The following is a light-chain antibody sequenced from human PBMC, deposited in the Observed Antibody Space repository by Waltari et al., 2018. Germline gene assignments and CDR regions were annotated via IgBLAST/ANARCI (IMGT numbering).Light chain of an antibody. V-gene: IGKV3D-15*01. Sequence: EIVMTQSPDTLSVSPGERATLSCRASQNSHTSLAWYPQKPGQPPRLLIHSASTGATGIPARFSGSGSGTEFSLTISSMQSEDFAVYYCQQYNHWPLTFGGGTKVDIK. J-gene: IGKJ4*01. CDR3: QQYNHWPLT. CDR1: QNSHTS. CDR2: SAS.